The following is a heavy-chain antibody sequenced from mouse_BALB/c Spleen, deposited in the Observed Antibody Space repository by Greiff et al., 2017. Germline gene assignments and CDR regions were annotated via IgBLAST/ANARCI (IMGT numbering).Heavy chain of an antibody. CDR1: GYSFTSCYS. CDR2: IHYSGST. CDR3: AREAYGPRLAY. J-gene: IGHJ3*01. Sequence: ESGPDLVKPSQSLSLTCTVTGYSFTSCYSWRWLRPLPGNQLELVGYIHYSGSTNYNPSLKSRISITGDTSKNQFFLQLNSVTTEDTATYYCAREAYGPRLAYWGQGTMVTVSA. V-gene: IGHV3-1*02. D-gene: IGHD1-1*01.